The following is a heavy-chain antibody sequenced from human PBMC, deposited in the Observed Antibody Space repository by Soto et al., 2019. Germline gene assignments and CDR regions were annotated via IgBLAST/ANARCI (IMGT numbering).Heavy chain of an antibody. V-gene: IGHV4-59*01. CDR2: IYYTGST. CDR3: ARGRDWNYVSPFDY. CDR1: AGSISRSY. D-gene: IGHD1-7*01. Sequence: PSETLSLPCTLSAGSISRSYWSCIRQPPGKGLECIRYIYYTGSTNYTPSLKSRVTMSVDMSKHQFSLKLSSVTAEDTAVYYCARGRDWNYVSPFDYWGQGTLVTVAS. J-gene: IGHJ4*02.